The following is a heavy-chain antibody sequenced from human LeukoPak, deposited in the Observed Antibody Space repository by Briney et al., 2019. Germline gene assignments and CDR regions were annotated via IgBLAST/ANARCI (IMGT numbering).Heavy chain of an antibody. D-gene: IGHD2-2*02. CDR2: IIPILGIA. CDR1: GGTFISYT. V-gene: IGHV1-69*04. CDR3: ARDSMGQYQLLYSSS. Sequence: SVTVSCKASGGTFISYTISWVRQAPGQGLEWMGRIIPILGIAYYAQKFRGRVTITADKSTSTAYMELSSLRSEDTSVYYCARDSMGQYQLLYSSSWGQGTLFTVSS. J-gene: IGHJ5*02.